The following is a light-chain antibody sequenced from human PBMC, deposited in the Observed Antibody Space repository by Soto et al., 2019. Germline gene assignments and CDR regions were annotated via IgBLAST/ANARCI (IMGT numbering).Light chain of an antibody. Sequence: QSVLTQPASVSGSPGQSITISCTGTSSDVGGYNYVSWYQQHPGKAPKLMIYDVSNRPSGVSNRFSGSKSGNTASLTISGLQAEEEADYYCSSYTSSSTEVVFGGGTKLTVL. V-gene: IGLV2-14*01. CDR3: SSYTSSSTEVV. CDR1: SSDVGGYNY. J-gene: IGLJ2*01. CDR2: DVS.